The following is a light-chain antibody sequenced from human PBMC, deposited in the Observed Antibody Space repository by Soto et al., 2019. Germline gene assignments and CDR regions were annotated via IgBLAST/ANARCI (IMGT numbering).Light chain of an antibody. CDR1: RSVSSSY. CDR2: GAS. CDR3: QQYGSSLFT. J-gene: IGKJ3*01. V-gene: IGKV3-20*01. Sequence: EIVLTQSPGTLSLSPGERATLSCRASRSVSSSYLAWYQQKPGQAPRLLIYGASSRATGIPDRFSGSGSGTDFTLTISRLEPEDFAVYYCQQYGSSLFTLGPGTKVDIK.